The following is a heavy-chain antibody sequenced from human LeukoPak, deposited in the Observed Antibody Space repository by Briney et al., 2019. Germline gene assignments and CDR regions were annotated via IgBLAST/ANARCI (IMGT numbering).Heavy chain of an antibody. Sequence: SETLSLTCTVSGGSISSYYWSWIRQPPGKGLEWIGYIYYSGSTNYNPSLKSRVTISVDTSKNQFSLKLSSVTAADTAVYYCAWRGNPFDIWGQGTMVTVSS. V-gene: IGHV4-59*08. CDR1: GGSISSYY. CDR3: AWRGNPFDI. CDR2: IYYSGST. D-gene: IGHD3-3*01. J-gene: IGHJ3*02.